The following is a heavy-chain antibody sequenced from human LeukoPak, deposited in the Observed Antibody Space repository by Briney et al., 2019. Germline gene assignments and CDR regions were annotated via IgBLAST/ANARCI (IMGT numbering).Heavy chain of an antibody. CDR3: ARGSAYCGGDCSVFDY. V-gene: IGHV1-18*01. J-gene: IGHJ4*02. CDR2: ISAYNGNT. CDR1: GYTFTSYG. Sequence: ASVKASCKASGYTFTSYGISWVRQAPGQGLEWMGWISAYNGNTNYAQKLQGRVTMTTDTSTSTAYMELRSLRSDDTAVYYCARGSAYCGGDCSVFDYWGQGTLVTVSS. D-gene: IGHD2-21*02.